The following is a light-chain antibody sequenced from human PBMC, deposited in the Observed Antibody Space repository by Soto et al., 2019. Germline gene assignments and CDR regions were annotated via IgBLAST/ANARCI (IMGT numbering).Light chain of an antibody. CDR1: QSLSEW. CDR2: DAS. V-gene: IGKV1-5*01. J-gene: IGKJ1*01. CDR3: QQYKSYFWT. Sequence: DIQMTQTPSTLSASVGDTVTITCRASQSLSEWLAWYQQKPGKAPKLLIYDASSLESGVPSRFSGSGSGTEFTLTISGLQHDDFAMYYCQQYKSYFWTFGQGTRVEIK.